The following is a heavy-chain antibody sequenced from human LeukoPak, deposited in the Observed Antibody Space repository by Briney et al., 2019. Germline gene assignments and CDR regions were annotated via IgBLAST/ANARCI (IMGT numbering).Heavy chain of an antibody. J-gene: IGHJ5*02. V-gene: IGHV4-59*01. Sequence: SETLSLTCTVSGGSISSYYWSWIRQPPGKGQEWIGYIYYSGSTNYNPSLKSRVTISVDTSKNQFSLKLSSVTAADTAVYYCARVGIAAAGTGYWFDPWGQGTLVTVSS. CDR3: ARVGIAAAGTGYWFDP. CDR1: GGSISSYY. CDR2: IYYSGST. D-gene: IGHD6-13*01.